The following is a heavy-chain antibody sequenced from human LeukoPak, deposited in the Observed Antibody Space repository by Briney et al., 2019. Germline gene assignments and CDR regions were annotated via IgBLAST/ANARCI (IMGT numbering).Heavy chain of an antibody. CDR3: AGYGYRFFDY. V-gene: IGHV4-4*07. D-gene: IGHD5-18*01. CDR2: IYSSGSA. CDR1: GGSISNNY. J-gene: IGHJ4*02. Sequence: SETLSLTCTVSGGSISNNYWSWIRQPAGKGLEWIGRIYSSGSANYNPSLKARVTMSVDTSKNQLSLRLSSVTAADTAVYYCAGYGYRFFDYWGQGALVTASS.